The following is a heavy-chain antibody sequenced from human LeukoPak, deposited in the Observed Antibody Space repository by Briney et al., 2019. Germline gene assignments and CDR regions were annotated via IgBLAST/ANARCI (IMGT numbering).Heavy chain of an antibody. Sequence: PSETLSLTCTVSGGSISSYYWSWIRQPAGKGLEWIGRIHTSGSTNYNPSLKSRVTMSVDTSKNQFSLKLSSVTAADTAVYYCARDLSPKGHYYMDVWGKGTTVTVSS. CDR2: IHTSGST. CDR1: GGSISSYY. V-gene: IGHV4-4*07. J-gene: IGHJ6*03. CDR3: ARDLSPKGHYYMDV.